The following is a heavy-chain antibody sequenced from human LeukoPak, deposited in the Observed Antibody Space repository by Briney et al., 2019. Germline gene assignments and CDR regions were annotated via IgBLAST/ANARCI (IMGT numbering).Heavy chain of an antibody. J-gene: IGHJ4*02. CDR1: GYSFINYG. Sequence: GESLQISCKGSGYSFINYGIGWVRQLPGKGLEWMGIIYPGDSDTRYSPSFEGQVTISTDKSISTAYLQWSSLKASDTAMYYCARRGVWEPYYFDYWGQGTLVTVSS. CDR3: ARRGVWEPYYFDY. CDR2: IYPGDSDT. D-gene: IGHD1-26*01. V-gene: IGHV5-51*01.